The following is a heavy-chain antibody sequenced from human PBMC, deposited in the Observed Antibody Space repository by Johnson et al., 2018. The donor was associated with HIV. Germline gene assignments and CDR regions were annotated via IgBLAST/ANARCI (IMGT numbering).Heavy chain of an antibody. CDR1: GFTFSDHW. CDR3: AKDTEAAAGTDDAFDI. Sequence: VQLVESGGGLVQPGGSLRLSCGASGFTFSDHWMQWVRQVPGKGLVWVSRINGDGTGSTYADSAKGRFTNTRDNSKNSLYLQMNSLRAEDTALYYCAKDTEAAAGTDDAFDIWGQGTMVTVSS. J-gene: IGHJ3*02. V-gene: IGHV3-74*01. D-gene: IGHD6-13*01. CDR2: INGDGTGS.